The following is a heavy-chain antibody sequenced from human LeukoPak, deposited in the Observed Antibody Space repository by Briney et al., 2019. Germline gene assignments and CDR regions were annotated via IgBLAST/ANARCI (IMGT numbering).Heavy chain of an antibody. J-gene: IGHJ4*02. CDR2: IYSGGST. CDR3: ARGRPGYFDY. V-gene: IGHV3-53*01. CDR1: GFXFNRYW. Sequence: PGGSLRLSCAASGFXFNRYWMHWVRQVPGKGLEWCSVIYSGGSTYYADSVTGRFTLSRDNSMNTLYLQMNSLRAEDTAVYYCARGRPGYFDYWGQGTLVTVSS. D-gene: IGHD6-6*01.